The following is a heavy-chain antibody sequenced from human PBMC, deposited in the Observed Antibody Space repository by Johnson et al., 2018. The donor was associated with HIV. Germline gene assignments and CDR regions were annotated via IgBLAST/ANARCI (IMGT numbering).Heavy chain of an antibody. V-gene: IGHV3-7*05. D-gene: IGHD6-13*01. CDR2: IKQDGSEK. CDR3: AKDSAAAGGENSRVDGFDI. CDR1: GFTFSLYW. J-gene: IGHJ3*02. Sequence: VQLVECGGGLVQPGGSLRLSCAASGFTFSLYWMTWVRQAPGKGLEWVANIKQDGSEKYYVDSVKGRFTISRDNAKNSVYLQMNSLRAEDTAMYQCAKDSAAAGGENSRVDGFDIWGQGTVVTVSS.